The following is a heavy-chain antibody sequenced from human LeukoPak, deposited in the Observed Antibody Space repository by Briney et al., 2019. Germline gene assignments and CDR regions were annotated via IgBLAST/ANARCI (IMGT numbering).Heavy chain of an antibody. J-gene: IGHJ4*02. CDR2: IRSDGSNK. CDR1: GFTFSSYG. V-gene: IGHV3-30*02. CDR3: SRSRPKFKDFDY. Sequence: GGSLRLSCAASGFTFSSYGMHWVRQAPGKGLEWVAFIRSDGSNKYYADSVKGRFTISRDNSKSTLYLQMNSLRAEDTALYYCSRSRPKFKDFDYWGQGTLVTASS.